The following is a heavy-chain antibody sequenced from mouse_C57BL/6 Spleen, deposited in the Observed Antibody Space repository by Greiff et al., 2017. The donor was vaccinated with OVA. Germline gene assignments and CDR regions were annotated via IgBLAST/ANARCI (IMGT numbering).Heavy chain of an antibody. CDR1: GYTFTSYW. D-gene: IGHD2-10*02. J-gene: IGHJ2*01. V-gene: IGHV1-50*01. CDR2: IDPSDSYT. Sequence: QVQLKQPGAELVKPGASVKLSCKASGYTFTSYWMQWVKQRPGQGLEWIGEIDPSDSYTNYNQKFKGKATLTVDTSSSTAYMQLSSLTSEDSAVYYCARWAYGNYVDYWGQGTTLTVSS. CDR3: ARWAYGNYVDY.